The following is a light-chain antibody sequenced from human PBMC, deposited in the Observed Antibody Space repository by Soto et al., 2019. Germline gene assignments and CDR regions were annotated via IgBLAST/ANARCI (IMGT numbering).Light chain of an antibody. J-gene: IGKJ4*01. CDR3: QKCKVAPFT. V-gene: IGKV1-27*01. Sequence: ILMTQSPPSLSAFVGDRVTITCRASQDIGNFLAWYQQKPGKVPKLLIYAASTLQSGVPSRFSGSGSGTDFTLTISSLQPEDVATYYCQKCKVAPFTFGGGTKV. CDR1: QDIGNF. CDR2: AAS.